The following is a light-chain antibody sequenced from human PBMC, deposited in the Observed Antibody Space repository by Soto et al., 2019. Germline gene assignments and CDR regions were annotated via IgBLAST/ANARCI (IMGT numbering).Light chain of an antibody. CDR3: VQHYSYPLT. Sequence: SASVADRVTITCRASPDIGTDLGWYQQKPGKAPERLIYEASVLQSGVPSRFSGSGSGTEFTLTVSSLQPEDFATYYCVQHYSYPLTFGGGTKVDIK. J-gene: IGKJ4*01. V-gene: IGKV1-17*01. CDR1: PDIGTD. CDR2: EAS.